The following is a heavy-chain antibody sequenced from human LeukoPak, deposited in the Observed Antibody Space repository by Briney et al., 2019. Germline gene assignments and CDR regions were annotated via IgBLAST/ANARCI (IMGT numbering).Heavy chain of an antibody. CDR2: IFYSGST. D-gene: IGHD6-19*01. CDR3: ARDRGSGPGAFDI. CDR1: GGSINNYY. V-gene: IGHV4-59*01. J-gene: IGHJ3*02. Sequence: SETLSLACTVPGGSINNYYWSWIRQPPGKGLELIGYIFYSGSTDYNPSLKSRVTISVDTSKNQFSLKLNSVTTADTAVYYCARDRGSGPGAFDIWGQGTMVTVSS.